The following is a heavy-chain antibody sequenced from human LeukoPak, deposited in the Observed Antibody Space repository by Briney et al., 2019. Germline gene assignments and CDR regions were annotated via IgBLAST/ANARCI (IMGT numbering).Heavy chain of an antibody. CDR3: AREILSYYDYVWGSYRYAFDI. D-gene: IGHD3-16*02. CDR2: IYYSGST. Sequence: SETLSLTCTVSGGSISSSSYYWGWIRQPPGKGLEWIGSIYYSGSTYYNPSLKSRVTISVDTSKNQFSLRLSSVTAADTAVYYCAREILSYYDYVWGSYRYAFDIWGRGTMVTVSS. J-gene: IGHJ3*02. CDR1: GGSISSSSYY. V-gene: IGHV4-39*07.